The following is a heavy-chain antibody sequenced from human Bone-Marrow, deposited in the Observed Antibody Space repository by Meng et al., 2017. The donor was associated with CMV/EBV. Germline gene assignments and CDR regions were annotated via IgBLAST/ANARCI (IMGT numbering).Heavy chain of an antibody. CDR2: MNPNSGNT. V-gene: IGHV1-8*01. D-gene: IGHD1-26*01. CDR3: ARSIWYSGSYYDWFDP. Sequence: ASVKVSCKASGYTFTSYDINWVRQATGQGLEWMGWMNPNSGNTGYAQKFQGRVTMTRNTSISTAYMELSSLRSVDTATYYCARSIWYSGSYYDWFDPWGQGTLVTVSS. CDR1: GYTFTSYD. J-gene: IGHJ5*02.